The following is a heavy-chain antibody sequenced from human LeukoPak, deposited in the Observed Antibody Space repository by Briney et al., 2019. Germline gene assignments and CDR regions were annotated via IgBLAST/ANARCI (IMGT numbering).Heavy chain of an antibody. D-gene: IGHD6-19*01. CDR3: AREGDSSGWYFDY. V-gene: IGHV4-4*02. CDR1: GGSISSSNW. Sequence: SGTLSLTCAVSGGSISSSNWWSWVRQPPGKGLEWIGEIYHSGSTNYNPSLKSRVTISVDKSKNQFSLRLSSVTAADTAVYYCAREGDSSGWYFDYWGQGTLVTVSS. J-gene: IGHJ4*02. CDR2: IYHSGST.